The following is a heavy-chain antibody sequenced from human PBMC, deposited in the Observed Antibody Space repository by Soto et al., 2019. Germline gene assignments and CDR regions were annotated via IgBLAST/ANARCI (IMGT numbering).Heavy chain of an antibody. J-gene: IGHJ4*02. Sequence: PSETLSLTCVVYGGSFSGYYWSWIRQSPGKGLEWIGEINHSGSTNYNPSLKSRVITSVDTSKNQFSLKLSSVTAADTAVYYCARGPRGGSPSYRGQGTLVTVSS. V-gene: IGHV4-34*01. CDR2: INHSGST. D-gene: IGHD1-26*01. CDR1: GGSFSGYY. CDR3: ARGPRGGSPSY.